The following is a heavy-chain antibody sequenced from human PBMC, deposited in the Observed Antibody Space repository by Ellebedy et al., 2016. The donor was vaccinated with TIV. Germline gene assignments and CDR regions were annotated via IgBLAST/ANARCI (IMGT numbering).Heavy chain of an antibody. J-gene: IGHJ6*02. CDR2: INSKTDAGTT. D-gene: IGHD1-1*01. V-gene: IGHV3-15*07. CDR3: TTLTQRYYYYYSDMDV. CDR1: GFSFSNAW. Sequence: GESLKISCAASGFSFSNAWMSWVRQAPGKGLEWVGRINSKTDAGTTDYAAPVKGRFTISRDDSKNTLYLQMSSLKTEDTAVYYCTTLTQRYYYYYSDMDVWGQGTTVTVSS.